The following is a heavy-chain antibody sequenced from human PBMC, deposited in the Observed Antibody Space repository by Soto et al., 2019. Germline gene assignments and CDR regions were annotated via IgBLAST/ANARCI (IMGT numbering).Heavy chain of an antibody. CDR1: GYTFTSYG. CDR3: AANPYGAWGVFDY. Sequence: QVQLVQSGAEVKKPGASVKVSCKASGYTFTSYGISWVRQAPGQGLEWMGWISAYNGNTNYAQKFQGRVTITADESTSTAYMELSSLRSEDTAVYYCAANPYGAWGVFDYWGQGTLVTVSS. J-gene: IGHJ4*02. V-gene: IGHV1-18*01. CDR2: ISAYNGNT. D-gene: IGHD4-17*01.